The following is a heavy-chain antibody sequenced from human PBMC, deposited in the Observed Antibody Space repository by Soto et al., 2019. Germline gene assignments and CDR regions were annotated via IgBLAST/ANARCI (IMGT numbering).Heavy chain of an antibody. J-gene: IGHJ4*02. V-gene: IGHV1-18*01. CDR2: ISDYNTNT. CDR3: ARDTPPTDY. Sequence: QVQLVQSGAEVKKPWASVKVSCKTSGYTFTSYHISWVRQAPGQGLEWIGWISDYNTNTNYAQKFQGRVTMTADTLTSSAYMELSGLRSDDTALYYCARDTPPTDYWGQGTLVTVSS. CDR1: GYTFTSYH.